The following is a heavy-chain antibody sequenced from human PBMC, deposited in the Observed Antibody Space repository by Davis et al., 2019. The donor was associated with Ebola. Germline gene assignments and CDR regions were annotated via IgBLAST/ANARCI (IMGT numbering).Heavy chain of an antibody. CDR1: GFTFSSYA. Sequence: GGSLRLSCAASGFTFSSYAMHWVRQAPGKGLEWVAVISYDGSNKYYADSVKGRFTISRDNAKNSLYLQMTSLRDEDTAVYYCASSWDYWGQGTLVTVST. CDR2: ISYDGSNK. V-gene: IGHV3-30-3*01. D-gene: IGHD6-6*01. J-gene: IGHJ4*02. CDR3: ASSWDY.